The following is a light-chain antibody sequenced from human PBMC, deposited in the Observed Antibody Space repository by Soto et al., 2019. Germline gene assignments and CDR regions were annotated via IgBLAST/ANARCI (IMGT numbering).Light chain of an antibody. J-gene: IGKJ3*01. CDR1: QSISSW. Sequence: DIQMTQSPSTLSASVGDRVTITCRASQSISSWLAWYQQKPGKAPKLLIYDASSLESGVPSRFSGSGSGTEFTLTICRLQPDDFAPYYCKQYPSTFGPGTKVDIK. CDR3: KQYPST. CDR2: DAS. V-gene: IGKV1-5*01.